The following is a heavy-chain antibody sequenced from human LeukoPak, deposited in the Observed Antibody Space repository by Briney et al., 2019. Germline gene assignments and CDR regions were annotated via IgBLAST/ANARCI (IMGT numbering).Heavy chain of an antibody. V-gene: IGHV3-53*01. CDR2: IYSGGST. CDR1: GFTVSSNY. Sequence: GGSLRLSCVASGFTVSSNYMSWVRQAPGKGLEWVSVIYSGGSTYYADSVKGRFTISRDNSKNTLYLQMNSLRAEDTAVYYCVRGDYGDYTLFDYWGQGTLVTVSS. D-gene: IGHD4-17*01. J-gene: IGHJ4*02. CDR3: VRGDYGDYTLFDY.